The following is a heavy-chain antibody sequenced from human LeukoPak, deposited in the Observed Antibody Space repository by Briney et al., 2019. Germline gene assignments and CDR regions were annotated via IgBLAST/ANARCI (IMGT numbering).Heavy chain of an antibody. J-gene: IGHJ3*02. V-gene: IGHV1-69*13. CDR1: GYTFTSYG. CDR3: AGFFYDNSTAAFDI. Sequence: EASVKVSCKASGYTFTSYGISWVRQAPGQGLEWMGGIIPIYGRADYPQKFQGRVTITADESTRTVTMQLSSLRSEDTAVYYCAGFFYDNSTAAFDIWGQGTVVTVS. CDR2: IIPIYGRA. D-gene: IGHD3-22*01.